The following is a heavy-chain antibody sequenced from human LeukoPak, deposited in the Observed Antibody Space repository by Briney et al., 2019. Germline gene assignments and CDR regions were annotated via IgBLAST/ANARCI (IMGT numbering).Heavy chain of an antibody. CDR1: GFTFSSYE. Sequence: PGGSLRLSCAASGFTFSSYEMNWVRQAPGKGLEWVSYISSSGSTIYYADSVKGRFTISRDNAKNSLYLQMNSLRAEDTAVYYCARVIRYYYGSGSYYKLHYYYYYYMDVWGKGTTVTISS. CDR3: ARVIRYYYGSGSYYKLHYYYYYYMDV. V-gene: IGHV3-48*03. D-gene: IGHD3-10*01. CDR2: ISSSGSTI. J-gene: IGHJ6*03.